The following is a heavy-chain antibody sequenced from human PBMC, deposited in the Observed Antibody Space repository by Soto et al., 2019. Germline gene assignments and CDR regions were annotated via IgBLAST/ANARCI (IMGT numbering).Heavy chain of an antibody. CDR1: GFTFSSYG. Sequence: GGSLRLSCAASGFTFSSYGMHWVRQAPGKGLEWVAVISCDGSNKYYADSVKGRFTISRDNSKNTLYLQMNSLRAEDTAVYYCAKDLYDSSGFDYWGQGTLVTVSS. CDR2: ISCDGSNK. J-gene: IGHJ4*02. D-gene: IGHD3-22*01. V-gene: IGHV3-30*18. CDR3: AKDLYDSSGFDY.